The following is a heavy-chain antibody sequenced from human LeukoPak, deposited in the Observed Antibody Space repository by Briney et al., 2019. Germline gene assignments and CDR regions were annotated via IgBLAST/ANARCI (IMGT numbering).Heavy chain of an antibody. CDR3: ARPYDILTGYYY. CDR2: IYYTGST. CDR1: GGSISSSSYY. D-gene: IGHD3-9*01. Sequence: SETLSLTCTVSGGSISSSSYYWGWIRQPPGKGLEWIGSIYYTGSTYYNPSLKSRVTISVDTSKNQFSLKLSSVTAADTAVYYCARPYDILTGYYYWGQGTLVTVSS. V-gene: IGHV4-39*01. J-gene: IGHJ4*02.